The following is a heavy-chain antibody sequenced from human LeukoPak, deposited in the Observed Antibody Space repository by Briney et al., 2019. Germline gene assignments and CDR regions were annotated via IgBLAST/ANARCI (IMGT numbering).Heavy chain of an antibody. J-gene: IGHJ4*02. Sequence: GGSLRLSCAASGFTFSSYATSWVRQAPGKGLEWVSAISGSGGSTYYADSVKGRFTISRDNSKNTLYLQMNSLRAEDTAVYYCAKSRITMVRGVITNFDYWGQGTLVTVSS. V-gene: IGHV3-23*01. D-gene: IGHD3-10*01. CDR3: AKSRITMVRGVITNFDY. CDR2: ISGSGGST. CDR1: GFTFSSYA.